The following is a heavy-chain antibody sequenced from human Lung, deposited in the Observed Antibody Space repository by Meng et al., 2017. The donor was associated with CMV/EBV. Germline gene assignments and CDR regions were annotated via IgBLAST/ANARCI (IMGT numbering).Heavy chain of an antibody. CDR1: GFTFSDYY. CDR3: ARDFSLYRTSGVQ. J-gene: IGHJ4*02. V-gene: IGHV3-11*05. Sequence: VGFGGGLVKPGGSLMLSCTGSGFTFSDYYMSWIRQAPGKGLEWVSYISPTTGYTEYADSVKGRFTISRDNAKNSLFLQMNSLRSEDTAVYYCARDFSLYRTSGVQWGQGTLVTVSS. D-gene: IGHD2-8*01. CDR2: ISPTTGYT.